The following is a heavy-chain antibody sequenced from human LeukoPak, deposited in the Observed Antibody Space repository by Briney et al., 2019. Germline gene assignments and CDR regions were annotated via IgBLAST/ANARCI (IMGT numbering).Heavy chain of an antibody. J-gene: IGHJ4*02. D-gene: IGHD3-3*01. V-gene: IGHV3-23*01. Sequence: GGSLRLSCAASGFTFSSYAMTWVRQARAKGLDGVSAISGSGSSTYYACSVKGRFTISSDNSNRTLYLQMSSLRAEDTAVYYCAKASVDEKDDFWSGQDDWGQGTLVTVSS. CDR2: ISGSGSST. CDR1: GFTFSSYA. CDR3: AKASVDEKDDFWSGQDD.